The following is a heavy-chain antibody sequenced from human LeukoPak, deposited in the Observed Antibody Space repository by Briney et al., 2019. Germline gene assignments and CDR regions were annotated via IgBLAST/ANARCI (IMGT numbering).Heavy chain of an antibody. CDR2: IYYSGST. CDR3: ARDSAVWYGGVY. D-gene: IGHD3-10*01. J-gene: IGHJ4*02. CDR1: GGSISSSSYY. V-gene: IGHV4-39*07. Sequence: SETLSLTCTVSGGSISSSSYYWGWIRQPPGKGLEWIGSIYYSGSTYYNPSLKSRVTISVDTSKNQFSLKLSSVTAADTAVYYCARDSAVWYGGVYWGQGTLVTVSS.